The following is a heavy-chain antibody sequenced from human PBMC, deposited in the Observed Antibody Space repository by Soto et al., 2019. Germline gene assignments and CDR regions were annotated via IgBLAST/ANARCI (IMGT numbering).Heavy chain of an antibody. CDR3: ARGNSGSYYGVDY. V-gene: IGHV4-31*03. D-gene: IGHD1-26*01. J-gene: IGHJ4*02. Sequence: QVQLQESGPGLVKPSQTLSLTCTVSGGSISSGGYYWNWIRQHPGKGLEWIGYIYYSGSTYFNPSLKSRLTISVDTSKNQFSLNLSSVTAADTAVYYCARGNSGSYYGVDYWGQGTLVTVSS. CDR1: GGSISSGGYY. CDR2: IYYSGST.